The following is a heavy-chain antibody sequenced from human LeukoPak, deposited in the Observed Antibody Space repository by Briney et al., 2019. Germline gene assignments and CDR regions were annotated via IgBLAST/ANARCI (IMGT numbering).Heavy chain of an antibody. D-gene: IGHD6-13*01. J-gene: IGHJ5*02. Sequence: PSETLSLTCAVSGGSISSYYWSWIRQPAGKGLEWIGRIYTSGSTNYNPSLKSRVTMSVDTSKNQFSLKLSSVTAADTAVYYCARAYSSSWYNWFDPWGQGTLVTASS. CDR2: IYTSGST. V-gene: IGHV4-4*07. CDR3: ARAYSSSWYNWFDP. CDR1: GGSISSYY.